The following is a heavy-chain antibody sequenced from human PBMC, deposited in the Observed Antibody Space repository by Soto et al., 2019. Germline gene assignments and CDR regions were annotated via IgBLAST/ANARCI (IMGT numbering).Heavy chain of an antibody. J-gene: IGHJ6*03. CDR1: GFTFSSYG. V-gene: IGHV3-33*01. CDR2: IWYDGSNK. D-gene: IGHD2-2*01. CDR3: ARDDGIVVVPPYYYMDV. Sequence: GGSLRLSCAASGFTFSSYGMHWVRQAPGKGLEWVAVIWYDGSNKYYADSVKGRFTISRDNSKNTLYLQMNSLRAEDTAVYYCARDDGIVVVPPYYYMDVWGKGTTVTVSS.